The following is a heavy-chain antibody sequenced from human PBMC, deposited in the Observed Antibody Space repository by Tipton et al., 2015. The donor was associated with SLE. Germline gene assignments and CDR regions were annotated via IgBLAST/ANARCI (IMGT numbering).Heavy chain of an antibody. CDR3: ARGDYGAFQYFQH. Sequence: TLSLTCAVSGGSISSGGYSWSWIRQPPGKGLEWIGYIYHSGSTYYNPSLKSRVTISVDTSKNQFSLKLSSVTAADTAVYYCARGDYGAFQYFQHWGQGTLVTVSS. CDR2: IYHSGST. J-gene: IGHJ1*01. V-gene: IGHV4-30-2*01. D-gene: IGHD4-17*01. CDR1: GGSISSGGYS.